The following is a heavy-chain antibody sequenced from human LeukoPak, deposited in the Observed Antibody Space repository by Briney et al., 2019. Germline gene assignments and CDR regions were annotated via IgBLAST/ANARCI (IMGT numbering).Heavy chain of an antibody. J-gene: IGHJ6*02. Sequence: SVKVSCKASGGTFISYAISWVRQAPGQGLEWMGGIIPIFGTANYAQKFQGRVTITADESTSTAYMELSSLRSEDTAVYYCARQPYDFWSGYYRTHYYYGMDVWGQGTTATVSS. D-gene: IGHD3-3*01. V-gene: IGHV1-69*13. CDR3: ARQPYDFWSGYYRTHYYYGMDV. CDR2: IIPIFGTA. CDR1: GGTFISYA.